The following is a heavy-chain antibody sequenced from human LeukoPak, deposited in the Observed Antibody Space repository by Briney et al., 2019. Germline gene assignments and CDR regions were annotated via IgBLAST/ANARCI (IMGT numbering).Heavy chain of an antibody. CDR2: IYYSGST. CDR1: GGSISGYY. D-gene: IGHD4-11*01. CDR3: ARVIGSTVTTYYYYMDV. J-gene: IGHJ6*03. V-gene: IGHV4-59*01. Sequence: SETLSLTCTVSGGSISGYYWSWIRQPPGKGLEWIGYIYYSGSTNYNPSLKSRVTISVDTSKNQFSLKLSSVTAADTAVYYCARVIGSTVTTYYYYMDVWGKGTTVTVSS.